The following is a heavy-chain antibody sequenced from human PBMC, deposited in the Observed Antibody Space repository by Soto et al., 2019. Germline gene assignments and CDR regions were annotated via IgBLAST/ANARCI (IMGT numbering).Heavy chain of an antibody. CDR1: GGSISSGDYY. Sequence: QVQLQESGPGLVKPSQTLSLTCTVSGGSISSGDYYWSWIRQPPGEGLEWIGYIYYSGSTYYNTSLKSRVTISVDTSNNQFSLKLSSVTAADTAVYYCARGVGAYRFDYWGQGTLVTVSS. V-gene: IGHV4-30-4*01. CDR2: IYYSGST. CDR3: ARGVGAYRFDY. D-gene: IGHD1-26*01. J-gene: IGHJ4*02.